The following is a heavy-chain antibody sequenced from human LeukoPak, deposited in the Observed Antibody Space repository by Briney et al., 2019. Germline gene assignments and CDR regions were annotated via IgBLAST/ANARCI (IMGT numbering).Heavy chain of an antibody. CDR1: GFTFSSYW. CDR2: INSGGSST. V-gene: IGHV3-74*01. Sequence: PGGSLRLSCAASGFTFSSYWMHWVGQAPWKGLVWVSRINSGGSSTRYADSVKGRFTISRDNAKNTLYLQMNSLRAEDTAVYYCARTSRSSAFDIWGQGPIVTVSS. CDR3: ARTSRSSAFDI. J-gene: IGHJ3*02.